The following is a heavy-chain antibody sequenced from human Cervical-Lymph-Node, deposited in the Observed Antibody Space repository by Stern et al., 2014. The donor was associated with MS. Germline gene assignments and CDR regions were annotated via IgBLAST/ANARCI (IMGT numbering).Heavy chain of an antibody. D-gene: IGHD4-17*01. CDR1: GGTFSTQA. CDR3: ATPSTVTVGGMDV. CDR2: IIPIFGTP. Sequence: MQLVQSGAEVKKPGSSVKVSCKASGGTFSTQAINWVRKAPGKGLEWVGGIIPIFGTPKYAQKVKDRVTITADETTCSDYIDLNSLRSEDTAVYYCATPSTVTVGGMDVWGQGTTVTVSS. J-gene: IGHJ6*02. V-gene: IGHV1-69*01.